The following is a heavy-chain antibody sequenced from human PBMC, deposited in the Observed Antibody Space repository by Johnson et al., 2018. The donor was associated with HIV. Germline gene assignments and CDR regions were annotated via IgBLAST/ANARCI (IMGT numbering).Heavy chain of an antibody. J-gene: IGHJ3*02. V-gene: IGHV3-74*02. CDR3: SRSGKTVTFDI. CDR2: INSDESST. Sequence: VLLVESGGGVVQTGRSLRLSCAASGFTFSSYWMHWVRQAPGKGLVWVSRINSDESSTNYAESVKGRFNISRANAKKTLYLQMNSLRSDDTAVYYCSRSGKTVTFDIWGQGTMVTVSS. CDR1: GFTFSSYW. D-gene: IGHD1-14*01.